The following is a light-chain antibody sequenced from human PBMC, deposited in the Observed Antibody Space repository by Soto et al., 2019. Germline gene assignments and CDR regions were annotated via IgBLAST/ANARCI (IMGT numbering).Light chain of an antibody. J-gene: IGKJ1*01. CDR1: QNIRTY. CDR3: QQTYITLWT. V-gene: IGKV1-39*01. Sequence: DIKMTQSPSSLSASVGDRVTITCRASQNIRTYVNWYQQKPGRAPKPLIFEASRLQSGVPSRFSGSGSGTDFTLTITSLQPEDFATYYCQQTYITLWTFGQGTKVDI. CDR2: EAS.